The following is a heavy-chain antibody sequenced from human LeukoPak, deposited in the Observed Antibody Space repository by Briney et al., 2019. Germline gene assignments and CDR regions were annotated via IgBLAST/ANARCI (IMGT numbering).Heavy chain of an antibody. Sequence: PGGSLRLSCAASGFTFSTYNMNWVRQAPGKGLEWVSSITSSSSYIYYADSVKGRFTISRDNAKNSLYLQMNSLRAEDTAVYYCAELGITMIGGVWGKGTTVTISS. V-gene: IGHV3-21*01. D-gene: IGHD3-10*02. CDR1: GFTFSTYN. CDR3: AELGITMIGGV. J-gene: IGHJ6*04. CDR2: ITSSSSYI.